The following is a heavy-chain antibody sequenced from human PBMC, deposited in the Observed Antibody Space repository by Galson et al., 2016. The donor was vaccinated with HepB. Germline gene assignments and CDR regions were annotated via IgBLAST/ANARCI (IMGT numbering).Heavy chain of an antibody. V-gene: IGHV3-23*01. CDR2: ISHSSGGT. CDR3: TKRCMTNTCHNADDF. D-gene: IGHD2-8*01. J-gene: IGHJ4*02. CDR1: GFTFSNYA. Sequence: SLRLSCAASGFTFSNYAMSWVRQAPGKGLEWVSAISHSSGGTYYADSVKGRFTISRDDSKSTLYLRMDSLRVEDTATYHCTKRCMTNTCHNADDFWGQGTLVTVSS.